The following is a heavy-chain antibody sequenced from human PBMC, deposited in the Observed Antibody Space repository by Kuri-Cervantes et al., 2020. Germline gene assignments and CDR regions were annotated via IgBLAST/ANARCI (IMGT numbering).Heavy chain of an antibody. CDR1: GYTFTSYG. J-gene: IGHJ5*02. Sequence: ASVKVSCNASGYTFTSYGISWVRQAPGQGLEWMGWISAYNGNTNYAQKLQGRVTMTTDTSTSTAYMELRSLRSDDTAVYYCARDTGYCSSTSCSNWFDPWGQGTLVTVSS. V-gene: IGHV1-18*01. CDR3: ARDTGYCSSTSCSNWFDP. CDR2: ISAYNGNT. D-gene: IGHD2-2*01.